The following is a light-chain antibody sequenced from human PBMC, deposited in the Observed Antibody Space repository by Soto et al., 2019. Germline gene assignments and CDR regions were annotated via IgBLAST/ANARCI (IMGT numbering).Light chain of an antibody. CDR1: QSVSSN. CDR3: QQYGDSVFT. J-gene: IGKJ3*01. V-gene: IGKV3D-15*01. Sequence: EIVMTQSRATLSVSPGERATLCCRASQSVSSNLAWFQQKPGQAPRLLIFGASIRDTGIPDRFSGNGSRTDFTLTISRLEPEDFGVYYCQQYGDSVFTFGPGTKVDI. CDR2: GAS.